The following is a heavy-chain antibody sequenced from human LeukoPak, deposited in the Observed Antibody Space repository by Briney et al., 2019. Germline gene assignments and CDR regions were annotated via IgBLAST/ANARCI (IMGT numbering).Heavy chain of an antibody. D-gene: IGHD6-19*01. CDR2: MNPNSGNT. Sequence: GASVKVSCKASGYTFSSYGITWVRQATGQGLEWMGWMNPNSGNTGYAQKFQGRVTMTRNTSISTAYMELSSLRSEDTAVYYCARVLRGVAVLFDPWGQGTLVTVSS. CDR1: GYTFSSYG. V-gene: IGHV1-8*02. J-gene: IGHJ5*02. CDR3: ARVLRGVAVLFDP.